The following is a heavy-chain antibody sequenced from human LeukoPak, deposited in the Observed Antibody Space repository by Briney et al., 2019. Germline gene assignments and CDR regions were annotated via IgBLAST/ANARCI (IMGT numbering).Heavy chain of an antibody. J-gene: IGHJ6*03. Sequence: ASVKVPCKASGYTFTSYYMHWVRQAPGQGLEWMGIINPSGGSTSYAQKFQGRVTMTRDMSTSTVYMELSSLRSEDTAVYYCARAGCSSTSCYTYYYYYYLDVWGKGTTVTVSS. D-gene: IGHD2-2*02. CDR1: GYTFTSYY. CDR2: INPSGGST. CDR3: ARAGCSSTSCYTYYYYYYLDV. V-gene: IGHV1-46*01.